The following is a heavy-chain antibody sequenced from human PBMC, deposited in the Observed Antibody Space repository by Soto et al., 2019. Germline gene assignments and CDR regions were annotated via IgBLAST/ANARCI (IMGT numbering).Heavy chain of an antibody. CDR3: ARDRQRGYCTGGSCYSYFDY. V-gene: IGHV4-34*01. J-gene: IGHJ4*02. CDR2: VDQSGST. CDR1: GGSFSGYY. D-gene: IGHD2-15*01. Sequence: QVQLQQWGAGLLKPSETLSLTCAIYGGSFSGYYWSWIRQPPGMGVEWIGEVDQSGSTNYNPSLKSRVTISGDTSKNQFSLKLNSVTAADTAVYYCARDRQRGYCTGGSCYSYFDYWGQGALVIVSS.